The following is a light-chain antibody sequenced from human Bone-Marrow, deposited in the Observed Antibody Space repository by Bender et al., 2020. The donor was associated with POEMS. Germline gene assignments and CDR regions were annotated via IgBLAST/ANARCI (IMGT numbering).Light chain of an antibody. CDR3: CSHARSSTWV. J-gene: IGLJ3*02. Sequence: QSALTQPASVSGSPGQTITISCTGTSSDVGDYKYVSWYQHHPGKVPEVIIYEVNNRPSGVSDRFFGSKSGNTASLTISGLQTEDEADYYCCSHARSSTWVFGGGTKLTVL. CDR2: EVN. CDR1: SSDVGDYKY. V-gene: IGLV2-14*01.